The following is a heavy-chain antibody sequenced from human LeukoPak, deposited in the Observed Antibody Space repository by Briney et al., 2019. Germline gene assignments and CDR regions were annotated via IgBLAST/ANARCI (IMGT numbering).Heavy chain of an antibody. CDR1: AFTFSDHS. CDR3: ARVGGGNYHPLDY. Sequence: GGSLRLSCAASAFTFSDHSMHWARQAPGKGLEWASSIAYDSSNTYYADSVKGRFTISRDNSKNTLYLQLSSLRIEDTAVYYCARVGGGNYHPLDYWGQGTLVTVSS. V-gene: IGHV3-30-3*01. CDR2: IAYDSSNT. D-gene: IGHD1-26*01. J-gene: IGHJ4*02.